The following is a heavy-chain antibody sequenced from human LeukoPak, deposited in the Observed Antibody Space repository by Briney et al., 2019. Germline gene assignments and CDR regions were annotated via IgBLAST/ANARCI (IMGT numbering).Heavy chain of an antibody. CDR2: ISAYNGNT. CDR3: ARCPYSGGDCLTGPY. V-gene: IGHV1-18*04. J-gene: IGHJ4*02. Sequence: ASVKVSCKASGYTFTGYYMHWVRQAPGQGLEWMGWISAYNGNTNYAQKLQGRVTMTTDTSTSTAYMELRSLRSDDTAVYYCARCPYSGGDCLTGPYWGQGTLVTVSS. D-gene: IGHD2-21*02. CDR1: GYTFTGYY.